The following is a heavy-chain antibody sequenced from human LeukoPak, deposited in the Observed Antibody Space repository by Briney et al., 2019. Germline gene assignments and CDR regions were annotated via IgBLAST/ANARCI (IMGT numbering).Heavy chain of an antibody. D-gene: IGHD3-9*01. V-gene: IGHV3-20*03. J-gene: IGHJ3*02. Sequence: PGGSLRLSFAAFGFTFDDYGMSWFRQAPGKGLEWVSGINWDGGRTGYADSVKGRFTISRDNAKNSLYLQMNSLRAEDTAVYYCAKDELRYFDWLTRGVAFDIWGQGTMVTVSS. CDR3: AKDELRYFDWLTRGVAFDI. CDR1: GFTFDDYG. CDR2: INWDGGRT.